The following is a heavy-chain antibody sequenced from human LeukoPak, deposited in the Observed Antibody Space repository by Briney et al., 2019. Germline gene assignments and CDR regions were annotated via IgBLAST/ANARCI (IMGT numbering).Heavy chain of an antibody. CDR1: GYTFTNYY. CDR2: INPSGGST. D-gene: IGHD3-22*01. Sequence: ASVKVSCKASGYTFTNYYMQWVRQAPGQGLEWMGVINPSGGSTTYAQKFQGRVTLTRDTSTSIVYMELSSLTSEDTAVYYCARDYYDIGGYSNRFDPWGQGTQVTVSS. V-gene: IGHV1-46*01. CDR3: ARDYYDIGGYSNRFDP. J-gene: IGHJ5*02.